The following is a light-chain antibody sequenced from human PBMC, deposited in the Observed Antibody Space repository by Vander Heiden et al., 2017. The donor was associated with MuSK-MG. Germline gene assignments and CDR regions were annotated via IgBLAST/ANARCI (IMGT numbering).Light chain of an antibody. CDR1: QSVTSS. CDR2: GAS. J-gene: IGKJ1*01. CDR3: QQDNNWPPT. V-gene: IGKV3-15*01. Sequence: EIVMTQSPATLSVSPGERATLSCRASQSVTSSLAWYQQKPGRAPRLLIYGASTRAAGIPARFSGSGSGTEFTLTISSLQSEDFAIYYCQQDNNWPPTFGHATKVEIK.